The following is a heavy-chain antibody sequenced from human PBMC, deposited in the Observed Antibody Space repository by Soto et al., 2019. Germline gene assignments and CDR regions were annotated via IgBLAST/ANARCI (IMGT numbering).Heavy chain of an antibody. CDR2: IYPGDSDT. CDR1: GYSFISYW. CDR3: ARPRSSSRNYYGMDV. Sequence: PGESLKISCKCSGYSFISYWIVLVRQMTGKGLEWMGIIYPGDSDTRYSPSFQGQVTISADKSISTAYLQWSSLKASDTAMYYCARPRSSSRNYYGMDVWGQGTTVTVSS. V-gene: IGHV5-51*01. D-gene: IGHD6-13*01. J-gene: IGHJ6*02.